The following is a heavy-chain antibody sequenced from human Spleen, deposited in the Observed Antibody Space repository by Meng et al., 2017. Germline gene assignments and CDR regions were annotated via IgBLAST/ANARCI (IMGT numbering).Heavy chain of an antibody. CDR3: ARYHSSSWYTYYYYGMDV. D-gene: IGHD6-13*01. Sequence: SETLSLTCTVSGGSISSYYWSWIRQPPGKGLEWIGYIYYSGSTNYNPSLKSRVTISVDTSKNQFSLKLSSVTAADTAVYYCARYHSSSWYTYYYYGMDVWGQGNTVNGAS. CDR2: IYYSGST. J-gene: IGHJ6*02. CDR1: GGSISSYY. V-gene: IGHV4-59*01.